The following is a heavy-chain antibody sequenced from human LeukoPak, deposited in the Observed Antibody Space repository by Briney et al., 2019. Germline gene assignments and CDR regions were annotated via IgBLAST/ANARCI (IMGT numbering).Heavy chain of an antibody. CDR1: GFTFSSYA. CDR3: AKTMNYYDSSGDDVLHV. CDR2: ISGSGMST. Sequence: GGSLRLSCAASGFTFSSYAMSWVRQAPGKGLEWVSGISGSGMSTYYADSVQGRFTVSRDNSKSTMYLQMDSLRADDTAVYYCAKTMNYYDSSGDDVLHVWGQGTLVAISS. J-gene: IGHJ3*01. V-gene: IGHV3-23*01. D-gene: IGHD3-22*01.